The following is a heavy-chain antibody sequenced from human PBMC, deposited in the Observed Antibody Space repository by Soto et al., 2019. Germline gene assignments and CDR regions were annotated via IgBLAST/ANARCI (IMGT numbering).Heavy chain of an antibody. CDR2: IYYSGST. CDR1: GGSISSYY. V-gene: IGHV4-59*01. Sequence: SETLSLTCTVSGGSISSYYWSWIRQPPGEGLEWIGYIYYSGSTNYNPSLKSRVTISVDTSKNQFSLKLSSVTAAETAVYYCARDVSMDVWGQVTTVTVSS. J-gene: IGHJ6*02. CDR3: ARDVSMDV.